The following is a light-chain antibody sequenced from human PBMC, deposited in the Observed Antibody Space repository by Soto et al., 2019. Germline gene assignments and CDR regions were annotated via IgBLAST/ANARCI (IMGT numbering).Light chain of an antibody. CDR2: GNS. CDR3: QSYDISLSGVG. CDR1: SSNIGAGYD. Sequence: QSVLTQPPSVSGAPGQRVTISCTGSSSNIGAGYDVHWYQQLPGTAPKLLIYGNSNRPSGVPDRFSGSKYGTSASLAITGLQAEDEADYYGQSYDISLSGVGFGGGTTLTVL. V-gene: IGLV1-40*01. J-gene: IGLJ2*01.